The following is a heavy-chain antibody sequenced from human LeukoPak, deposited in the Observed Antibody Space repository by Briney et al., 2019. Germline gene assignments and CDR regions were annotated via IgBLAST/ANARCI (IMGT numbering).Heavy chain of an antibody. D-gene: IGHD3-10*01. V-gene: IGHV4-61*02. CDR3: VSAKFLVRGVSWFDP. Sequence: SETLSLTCTVSGYSISSGSYYWSWIRQPAGKGLEWIGRINTSGSTNYNPSLKSRVTISVDTSKNQFSLKLTSVTAADTAVYYCVSAKFLVRGVSWFDPWGQGTLVTVSS. J-gene: IGHJ5*02. CDR1: GYSISSGSYY. CDR2: INTSGST.